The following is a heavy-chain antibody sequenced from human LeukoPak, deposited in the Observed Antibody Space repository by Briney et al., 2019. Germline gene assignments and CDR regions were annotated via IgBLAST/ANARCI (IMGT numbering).Heavy chain of an antibody. CDR3: ARDSSSAAQNYYYYYMDV. CDR1: GYSTSSGYY. Sequence: PSETLSLTCTVSGYSTSSGYYWGWIRQPPGKGLEWIGSIYHSGSTYYNPSLKSRVTISVDTSKNQFSLKLSSVTAADTAVYYCARDSSSAAQNYYYYYMDVWGKGTTVTVSS. CDR2: IYHSGST. D-gene: IGHD6-6*01. V-gene: IGHV4-38-2*02. J-gene: IGHJ6*03.